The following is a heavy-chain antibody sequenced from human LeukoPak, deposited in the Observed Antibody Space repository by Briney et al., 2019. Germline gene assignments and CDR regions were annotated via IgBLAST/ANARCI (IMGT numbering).Heavy chain of an antibody. CDR1: GGSVSSGSYY. V-gene: IGHV4-61*01. CDR2: IYYSGST. D-gene: IGHD6-13*01. CDR3: ARAGTGWDAFDI. J-gene: IGHJ3*02. Sequence: PSETLSLTCTVSGGSVSSGSYYWSWIRQPPGKGLEWIGYIYYSGSTNYNPSLKSQVTISVDTSKNQFSLKLSSVTAADTAVYYCARAGTGWDAFDIWGQGTMVTVSS.